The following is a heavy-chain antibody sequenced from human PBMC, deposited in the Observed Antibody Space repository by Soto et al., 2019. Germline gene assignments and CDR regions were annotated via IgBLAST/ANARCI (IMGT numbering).Heavy chain of an antibody. CDR2: ISAHNGNT. CDR3: ARGRYGDY. D-gene: IGHD1-1*01. V-gene: IGHV1-18*01. Sequence: QVHLVQCGAEVKKPGASVKVSCMGSCYAFTTCGITWVRQAPGQGLEWMGWISAHNGNTNYAQKLQGRVTVTRDTSTSTAYMELRSLRSDDTAVYYCARGRYGDYWGQGSLVTVSS. CDR1: CYAFTTCG. J-gene: IGHJ4*02.